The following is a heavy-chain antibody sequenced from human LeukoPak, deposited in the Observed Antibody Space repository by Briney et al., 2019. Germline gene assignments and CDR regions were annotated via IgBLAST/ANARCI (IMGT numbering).Heavy chain of an antibody. CDR3: ARGPSRTERAHFDS. CDR1: GFTFSTYE. D-gene: IGHD1-1*01. V-gene: IGHV3-48*03. CDR2: ISSSGSTI. Sequence: GGSLRLPCAASGFTFSTYEMNWVRQAPGKGLEWVSYISSSGSTIYYADSVKGRFTISRDNAKNSLYLQMNSLRAEDTAVYYCARGPSRTERAHFDSWGQGTLVTVSS. J-gene: IGHJ4*02.